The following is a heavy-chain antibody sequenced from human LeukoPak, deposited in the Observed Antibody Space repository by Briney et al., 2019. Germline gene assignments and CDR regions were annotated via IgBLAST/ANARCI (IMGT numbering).Heavy chain of an antibody. CDR1: GFSVSTSY. CDR2: IRSKTDGGTT. J-gene: IGHJ1*01. V-gene: IGHV3-15*01. CDR3: AKHIYGVVSIQQ. Sequence: GGSLRLSCAASGFSVSTSYMSWFRQAPGKGLEWVGRIRSKTDGGTTDYAVSVQGRFTISRDDSKNTLYLQMSSLKTEDTAVYYCAKHIYGVVSIQQWGQGTLVTVSS. D-gene: IGHD3-3*01.